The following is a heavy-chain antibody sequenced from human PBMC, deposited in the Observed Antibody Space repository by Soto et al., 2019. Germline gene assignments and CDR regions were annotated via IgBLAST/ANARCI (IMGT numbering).Heavy chain of an antibody. D-gene: IGHD2-21*02. CDR2: VNPSGGHT. V-gene: IGHV1-46*04. Sequence: QVQLMQSGAEVKKPGASVKVSCKASGDTFTDYYIHWVRQAPGQGLEWMGTVNPSGGHTTYAQHLLGRVTLTCDKSTTTLYMELTSLTSDDTAIYYCARGGHVVVVTAALDYWGQGTPVTVSS. CDR3: ARGGHVVVVTAALDY. CDR1: GDTFTDYY. J-gene: IGHJ4*02.